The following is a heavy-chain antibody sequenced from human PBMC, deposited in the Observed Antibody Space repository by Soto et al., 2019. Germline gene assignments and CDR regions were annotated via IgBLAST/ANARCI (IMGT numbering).Heavy chain of an antibody. J-gene: IGHJ6*03. Sequence: QVQLQESGPGLVKPSETLSLTCTVSGGSISSYYWSWIRQPPGKGLEWIGYIYYSGSTNYNPSLKSRVTISVETSKNQFSLKLSSVTAADTAVYYCARTYYDFWSGYYYYYYMDVWGKGTTVTVSS. CDR3: ARTYYDFWSGYYYYYYMDV. CDR1: GGSISSYY. V-gene: IGHV4-59*01. D-gene: IGHD3-3*01. CDR2: IYYSGST.